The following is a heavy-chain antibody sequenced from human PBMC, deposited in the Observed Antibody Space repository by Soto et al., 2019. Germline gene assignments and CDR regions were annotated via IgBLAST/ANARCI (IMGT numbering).Heavy chain of an antibody. V-gene: IGHV4-4*07. D-gene: IGHD2-15*01. CDR2: IYSSGTT. CDR1: GGSINNYY. CDR3: VRDIGGSGWFAP. J-gene: IGHJ5*02. Sequence: PSETLSLTCTFSGGSINNYYCSWIRQAAGKGLEWIGRIYSSGTTNYNPSLKSRVTMSVDMSKSQFSLTLRSVTAADTAVYYCVRDIGGSGWFAPWGQGTLVTVSS.